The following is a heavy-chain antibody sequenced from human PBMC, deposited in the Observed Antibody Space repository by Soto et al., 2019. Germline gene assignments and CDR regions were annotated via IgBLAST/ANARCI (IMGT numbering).Heavy chain of an antibody. Sequence: PGGSLRLSCAASGLNFSDYAMSWVRQAPGKGLECVACISGSGGDTFYADSVKGRFTISRDNSKNTLSLHMNSLRVDDTAVYFCAKDRFGIVGPVDYWGQGTLVTVSS. J-gene: IGHJ4*02. D-gene: IGHD1-26*01. V-gene: IGHV3-23*01. CDR1: GLNFSDYA. CDR3: AKDRFGIVGPVDY. CDR2: ISGSGGDT.